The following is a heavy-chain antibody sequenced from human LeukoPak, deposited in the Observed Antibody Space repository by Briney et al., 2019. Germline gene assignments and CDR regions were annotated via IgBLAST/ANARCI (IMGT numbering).Heavy chain of an antibody. V-gene: IGHV4-39*01. Sequence: SETLSLTCTVSGDSISSSSYYWGWIRQPPGKGLEWIGSMYYTGSTYYNPSLKSRVTISVDTSKNQFSLKLNSVTAADTAVYYCASIAVASYYFDYRGQGTLVPVSS. D-gene: IGHD6-19*01. CDR1: GDSISSSSYY. CDR3: ASIAVASYYFDY. CDR2: MYYTGST. J-gene: IGHJ4*02.